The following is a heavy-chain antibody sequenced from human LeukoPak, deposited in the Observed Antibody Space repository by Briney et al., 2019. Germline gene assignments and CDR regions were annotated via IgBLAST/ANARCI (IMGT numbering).Heavy chain of an antibody. V-gene: IGHV1-69*04. CDR2: IIPILGIA. CDR1: GGTFSSYA. J-gene: IGHJ4*02. CDR3: ARGYDSSGFYWDY. D-gene: IGHD3-22*01. Sequence: SVKVSCKASGGTFSSYAISWVRQAPGKGLEWIGRIIPILGIANYAQKFQGRVTITADKSTSTAYMELSSLRSEDTAVYYCARGYDSSGFYWDYWGQGTLVTVSS.